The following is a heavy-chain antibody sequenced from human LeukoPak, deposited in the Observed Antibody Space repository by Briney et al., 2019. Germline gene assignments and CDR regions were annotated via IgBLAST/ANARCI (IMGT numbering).Heavy chain of an antibody. CDR3: ARSRSYSSSWYSDFDY. V-gene: IGHV1-18*01. Sequence: ASVKVSCKASGYTFTSYGISWVRQAPGQGLEWMGWISAYNGNTNYAQKLQGRVTMTTDTSTSKAYMELRSLRSADTAVYYCARSRSYSSSWYSDFDYWGQGTLVTVSS. CDR2: ISAYNGNT. D-gene: IGHD6-13*01. J-gene: IGHJ4*02. CDR1: GYTFTSYG.